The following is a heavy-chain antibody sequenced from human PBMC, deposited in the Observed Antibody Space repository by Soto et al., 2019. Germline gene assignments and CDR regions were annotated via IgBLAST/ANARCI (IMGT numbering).Heavy chain of an antibody. J-gene: IGHJ4*02. CDR1: GGSINNYY. CDR3: ARGGWSHDS. D-gene: IGHD2-15*01. CDR2: IYYTGDT. Sequence: QVQLQESGPGLVKPSETLSLTCTVSGGSINNYYWTWVRQSPGKGLEWIGYIYYTGDTNYNPSLRSRITILVDTSRNQFALNLRSVTTADTAVYYCARGGWSHDSWGQGALVTVSS. V-gene: IGHV4-59*01.